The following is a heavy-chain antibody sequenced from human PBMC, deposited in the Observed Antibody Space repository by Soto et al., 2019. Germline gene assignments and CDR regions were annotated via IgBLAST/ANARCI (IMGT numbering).Heavy chain of an antibody. D-gene: IGHD6-6*01. Sequence: QVQLAESGGGLVEPGGYLRISCAASGFTFSDYDMSWIRQSPGKGLYWVSFVSSSGTTMYFADSLKGRFTISRDNSKNSLYLQMNSLRAEDTAVYYCARMGPRAARPSYWGQGTLVTVSS. J-gene: IGHJ4*02. V-gene: IGHV3-11*01. CDR1: GFTFSDYD. CDR3: ARMGPRAARPSY. CDR2: VSSSGTTM.